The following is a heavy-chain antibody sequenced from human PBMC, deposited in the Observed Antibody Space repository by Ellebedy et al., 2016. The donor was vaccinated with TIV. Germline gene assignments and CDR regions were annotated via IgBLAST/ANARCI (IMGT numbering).Heavy chain of an antibody. CDR1: EFTFSSRW. V-gene: IGHV3-7*03. CDR3: ARGLTGDYGAFDL. D-gene: IGHD4-17*01. Sequence: GESLKISCAASEFTFSSRWMSWVRQAPGKGLEWVANIEQYGSGKYHVDSVKGRFTISRDDANNLLYLQLNTLRAEDTALYYCARGLTGDYGAFDLWGQGTMVTVSS. CDR2: IEQYGSGK. J-gene: IGHJ3*01.